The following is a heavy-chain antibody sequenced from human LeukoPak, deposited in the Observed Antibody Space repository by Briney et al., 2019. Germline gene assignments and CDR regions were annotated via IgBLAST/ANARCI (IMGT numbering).Heavy chain of an antibody. Sequence: GGSLRLSCAASGFTFKNYWMTWVRQAPGKGLEWVANRKHDGSEKNYVGSVKGRFTISRDNAKNSLSLQMNSLRAEDTALYYCARVDYTDEGFAYWGQGTLVTVSS. CDR3: ARVDYTDEGFAY. V-gene: IGHV3-7*01. D-gene: IGHD4-11*01. J-gene: IGHJ4*02. CDR2: RKHDGSEK. CDR1: GFTFKNYW.